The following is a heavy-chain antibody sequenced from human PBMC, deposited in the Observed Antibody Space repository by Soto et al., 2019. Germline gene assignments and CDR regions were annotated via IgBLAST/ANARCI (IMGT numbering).Heavy chain of an antibody. CDR2: LHYTGTS. D-gene: IGHD2-15*01. J-gene: IGHJ4*02. Sequence: QVQLHESGPRLVKPSETLSLTCTVSGGSLSGYYWSWIRQPPGKSLEWIGNLHYTGTSNHNPSLRSRVTMSLDTSTNQFSLKLSSVTAADTAFYYCTREGGWLTDYWSQGTLVTVSS. V-gene: IGHV4-59*01. CDR1: GGSLSGYY. CDR3: TREGGWLTDY.